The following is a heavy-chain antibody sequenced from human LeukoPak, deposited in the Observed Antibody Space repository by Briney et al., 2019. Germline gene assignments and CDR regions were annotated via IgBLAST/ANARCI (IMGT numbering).Heavy chain of an antibody. CDR3: ARDKDGAGNWFDP. J-gene: IGHJ5*02. V-gene: IGHV4-39*01. CDR2: IYYSGST. Sequence: SETLSLTCTVSGGSISSSSYYWGWIRQPPGKGLERIGSIYYSGSTYYNPSLKSRVTIYVATSKNQFSLKLSSVTAADTAVYYCARDKDGAGNWFDPWGQGTLVTVSS. CDR1: GGSISSSSYY. D-gene: IGHD1-26*01.